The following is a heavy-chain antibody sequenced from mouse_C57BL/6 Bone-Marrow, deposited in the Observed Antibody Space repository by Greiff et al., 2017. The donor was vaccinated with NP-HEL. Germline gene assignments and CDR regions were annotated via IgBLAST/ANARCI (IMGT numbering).Heavy chain of an antibody. Sequence: VQLVESGPGLVKPSQSLFLTCSITGFPITSGYYWIWIRQSPGKPLEWMGYITHSGETFYNPSLQSPISITRETSKNQFFLQLNSVTTEDTAMYYCAGDLKSYWYFDVWGTGTTVTVSP. CDR3: AGDLKSYWYFDV. CDR2: ITHSGET. CDR1: GFPITSGYY. V-gene: IGHV12-3*01. J-gene: IGHJ1*03.